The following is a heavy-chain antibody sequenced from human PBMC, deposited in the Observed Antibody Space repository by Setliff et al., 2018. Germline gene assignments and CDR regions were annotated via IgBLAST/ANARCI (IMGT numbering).Heavy chain of an antibody. J-gene: IGHJ4*02. Sequence: TSETLSLTCAVSGYSISSGYYWGWIRQPPGKGLEWIGSIYYSGSTYYNPSLKSRVTISVDTSKNQFSLKLSSVTAADTAVYYCARQRHGGAGAHDYWGQGTLVTVSS. CDR1: GYSISSGYY. CDR2: IYYSGST. V-gene: IGHV4-38-2*01. CDR3: ARQRHGGAGAHDY. D-gene: IGHD3-16*01.